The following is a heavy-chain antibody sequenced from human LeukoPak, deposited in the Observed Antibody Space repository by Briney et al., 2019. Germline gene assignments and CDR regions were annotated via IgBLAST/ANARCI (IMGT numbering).Heavy chain of an antibody. Sequence: GGSLRLSCAASGFTFSSYSMNWVRQAPGKGLEWVSSISSSSSYIYYADSVKGRFTISRDNAKNSLYLQMNSLRAEDTAVYYCARDQDVAVAGTDFDYWGQGTLVTVSS. CDR3: ARDQDVAVAGTDFDY. J-gene: IGHJ4*02. CDR1: GFTFSSYS. CDR2: ISSSSSYI. V-gene: IGHV3-21*01. D-gene: IGHD6-19*01.